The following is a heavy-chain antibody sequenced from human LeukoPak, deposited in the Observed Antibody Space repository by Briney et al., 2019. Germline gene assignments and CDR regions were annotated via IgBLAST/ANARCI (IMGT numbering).Heavy chain of an antibody. J-gene: IGHJ4*02. V-gene: IGHV5-51*01. Sequence: GESLKISCKGSGYRFTNYRIGWVRQMPGKGLEWMGIIYPDDSDIRYSPSFQGQVTIAADKSISTAYLQWSSLKASDTAMYYCARQTLGVRGAEWDYWGQGTLVTVSS. CDR2: IYPDDSDI. D-gene: IGHD3-10*01. CDR1: GYRFTNYR. CDR3: ARQTLGVRGAEWDY.